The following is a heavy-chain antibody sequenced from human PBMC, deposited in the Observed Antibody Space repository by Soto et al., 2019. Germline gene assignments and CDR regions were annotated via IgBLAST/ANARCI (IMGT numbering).Heavy chain of an antibody. CDR1: GFTFSSYA. D-gene: IGHD2-15*01. CDR2: ISYDGSNK. CDR3: AREGYGGPPRGGGFNVGAADYYYYGMDV. J-gene: IGHJ6*02. V-gene: IGHV3-30-3*01. Sequence: SLRLSCEASGFTFSSYAMHWVRQAPGKGLEWVAVISYDGSNKYYADSVKGRFTISRDNSKNTLYLQMNSLRAEDTAVYYCAREGYGGPPRGGGFNVGAADYYYYGMDVWGQGTTVTVSS.